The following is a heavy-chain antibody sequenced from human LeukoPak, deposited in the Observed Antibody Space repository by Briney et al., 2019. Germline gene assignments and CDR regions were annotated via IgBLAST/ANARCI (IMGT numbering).Heavy chain of an antibody. Sequence: SETLSLTCTVSGGSISSGSFYWSWIRQPAGKGLEWIGRIYTSGSTNYNPSLKSRVTISVDTSKNQFSLKLSPVTAADTAVYYCARDWGWELLAFDIWGQGTMVTVSS. J-gene: IGHJ3*02. V-gene: IGHV4-61*02. CDR1: GGSISSGSFY. D-gene: IGHD1-26*01. CDR2: IYTSGST. CDR3: ARDWGWELLAFDI.